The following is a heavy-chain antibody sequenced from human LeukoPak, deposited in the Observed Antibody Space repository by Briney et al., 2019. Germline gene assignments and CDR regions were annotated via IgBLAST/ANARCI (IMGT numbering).Heavy chain of an antibody. V-gene: IGHV4-34*01. CDR2: INHSGST. Sequence: SETLSLTCAVYGESFSGYYWSWIRQPPGKGLEWIGEINHSGSTNYNPSLKSRVTISVDTSKNQFSLKLSSVTAADTAVYYCARHVAGIDYWGQGTLVTVSS. J-gene: IGHJ4*02. CDR3: ARHVAGIDY. D-gene: IGHD6-13*01. CDR1: GESFSGYY.